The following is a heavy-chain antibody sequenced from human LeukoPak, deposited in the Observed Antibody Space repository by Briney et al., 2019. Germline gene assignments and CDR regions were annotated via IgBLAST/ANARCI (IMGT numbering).Heavy chain of an antibody. D-gene: IGHD2-15*01. J-gene: IGHJ4*02. CDR3: ARDPASSFAY. V-gene: IGHV3-33*01. CDR1: GFTFSSHG. Sequence: GGSLRLSCAASGFTFSSHGMHWVRQAPGKGLEWVAVIWYDGSKRYYADSVKGRFTISRDDSKNTLYLQMNSLSDEDTAVYYCARDPASSFAYWGQGTLVTVSS. CDR2: IWYDGSKR.